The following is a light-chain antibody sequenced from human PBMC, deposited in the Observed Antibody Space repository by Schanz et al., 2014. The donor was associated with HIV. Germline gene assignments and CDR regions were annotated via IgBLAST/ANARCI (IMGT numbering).Light chain of an antibody. CDR3: QQYDIISWT. CDR1: QSISSW. J-gene: IGKJ1*01. CDR2: KAS. V-gene: IGKV1-5*03. Sequence: DIQMTQSPSSLSASVGDRVTITCRASQSISSWLAWYQQKPGKAPRLLIYKASTLEGGVPSRFSGSRSGKEFTLTISSLQPDDFATYYCQQYDIISWTFGLGTKVEIK.